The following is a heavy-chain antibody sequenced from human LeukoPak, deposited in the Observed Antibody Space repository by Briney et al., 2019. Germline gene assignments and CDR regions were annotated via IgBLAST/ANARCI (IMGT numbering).Heavy chain of an antibody. CDR3: AKGGGGRLIYYYYMDV. CDR1: GFTFDDYA. D-gene: IGHD3-16*01. Sequence: PGRSLRLSCAASGFTFDDYATHWVRQAPGKGLEWVSGITWNSDNIEYADSVKGRFTISRDNAKNSLYLQMNSLRAEDMALYYCAKGGGGRLIYYYYMDVWGKGTTVTVSS. J-gene: IGHJ6*03. CDR2: ITWNSDNI. V-gene: IGHV3-9*03.